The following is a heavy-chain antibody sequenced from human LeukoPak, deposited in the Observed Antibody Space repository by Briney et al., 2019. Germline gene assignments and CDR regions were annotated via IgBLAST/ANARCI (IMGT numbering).Heavy chain of an antibody. D-gene: IGHD2-21*02. J-gene: IGHJ3*02. CDR1: GFAFSPYS. Sequence: GGPLRLSVAASGFAFSPYSMNWFRQSPGRGLEWVSSITSSSSYIYYADSVKGRFTISRDNAKNSLYLQMNSLRAEDTAVYYCARTFVVVTAEDAFDIWGQGTMVTVSS. CDR2: ITSSSSYI. CDR3: ARTFVVVTAEDAFDI. V-gene: IGHV3-21*01.